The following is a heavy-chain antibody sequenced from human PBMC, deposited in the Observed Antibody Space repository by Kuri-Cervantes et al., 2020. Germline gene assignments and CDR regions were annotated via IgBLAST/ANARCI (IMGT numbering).Heavy chain of an antibody. CDR3: ARDQLLWFGENNWFDP. Sequence: ASVKVSCKASGYTFTSYYMHWVRQAPGQGLEWMGIINPSGGSTSYAQKFQGRVTMTRDTSTSTVYMELSSLRSEGTAVYYCARDQLLWFGENNWFDPWGQGTLVTVSS. V-gene: IGHV1-46*01. D-gene: IGHD3-10*01. CDR2: INPSGGST. CDR1: GYTFTSYY. J-gene: IGHJ5*02.